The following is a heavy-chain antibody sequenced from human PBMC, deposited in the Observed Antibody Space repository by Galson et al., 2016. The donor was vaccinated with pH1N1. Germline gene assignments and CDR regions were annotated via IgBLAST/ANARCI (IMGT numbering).Heavy chain of an antibody. CDR3: ARQYDFGDYRGDAFDI. CDR2: VNPGGSTI. J-gene: IGHJ3*02. V-gene: IGHV5-51*03. D-gene: IGHD4-17*01. CDR1: GCSFTRYW. Sequence: QSGAEVKKPGESLKISCKASGCSFTRYWIAWVRQVPGKGLEWVGVVNPGGSTIRYSPPFQGQVTISSDKSINTAYLQWISLKASDTAPYYCARQYDFGDYRGDAFDIWGQGTMVIVSS.